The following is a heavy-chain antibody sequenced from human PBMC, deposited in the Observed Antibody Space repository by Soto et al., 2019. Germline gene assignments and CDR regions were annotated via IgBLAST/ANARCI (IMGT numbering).Heavy chain of an antibody. CDR3: ARGGSGYTWFNEF. J-gene: IGHJ4*02. Sequence: QEQPVLSGAEVKKPGSSVKVSCKASGGLFSSYPISWVRQVPGQGLEWMGGIIPVFQTAYYTQRFQGRVTITADESTNTAYMELSSLRSEDTAIYYCARGGSGYTWFNEFWGQGTLATVSS. CDR2: IIPVFQTA. V-gene: IGHV1-69*01. CDR1: GGLFSSYP. D-gene: IGHD3-22*01.